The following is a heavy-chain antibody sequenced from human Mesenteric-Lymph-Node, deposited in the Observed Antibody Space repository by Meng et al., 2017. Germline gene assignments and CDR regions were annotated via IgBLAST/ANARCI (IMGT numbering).Heavy chain of an antibody. Sequence: GESLKISCKGSGYSFSSYWIGWVRQMPGKGLEWMGTIYPGDSYVKYSPSFQGQVTISADKSISTAYLQWNSLRAEDTAVYYCARDRWRANVYPGPFAYWGQGTLVTVSS. CDR3: ARDRWRANVYPGPFAY. D-gene: IGHD5/OR15-5a*01. CDR2: IYPGDSYV. V-gene: IGHV5-51*01. CDR1: GYSFSSYW. J-gene: IGHJ4*02.